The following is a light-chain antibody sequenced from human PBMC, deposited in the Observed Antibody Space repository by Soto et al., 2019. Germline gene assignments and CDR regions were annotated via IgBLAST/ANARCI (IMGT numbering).Light chain of an antibody. V-gene: IGKV3-11*01. J-gene: IGKJ5*01. CDR2: DAY. CDR1: QSFRGL. CDR3: QQRSNWPPIT. Sequence: EVVLTQSPVTLSLSPGERATLSCSASQSFRGLLAWYQQKPGQAPRLLIYDAYNRATGIPPRFSGSGSGTDFTLSISSLEPEDFAVYYCQQRSNWPPITFGQGTRLEIK.